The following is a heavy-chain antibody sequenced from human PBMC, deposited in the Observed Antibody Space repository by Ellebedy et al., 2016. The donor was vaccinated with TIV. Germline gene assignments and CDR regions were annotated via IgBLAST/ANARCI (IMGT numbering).Heavy chain of an antibody. J-gene: IGHJ3*02. Sequence: GGSLRLSCAASGFTVSYTYMSWVRQAPGKGLEWVSVIHTGGDTYYADSVKGRFTISRDSSKNTLYLQMNSLRAEDTAVYYCARRITGTYGDDALDIWGQGIMVTVSS. CDR2: IHTGGDT. V-gene: IGHV3-53*01. D-gene: IGHD1-20*01. CDR1: GFTVSYTY. CDR3: ARRITGTYGDDALDI.